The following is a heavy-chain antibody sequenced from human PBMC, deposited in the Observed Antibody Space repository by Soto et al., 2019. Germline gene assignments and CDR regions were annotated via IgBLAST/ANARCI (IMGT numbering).Heavy chain of an antibody. Sequence: ASVKVSCKASGYTFTRYGIHWVRQAPGQRLEWMGWINAANGDTKYSPKFQGRVTITRDTSASTAYMELSSLRSEDTAVYYCVRRNVSATGIDWFDPWGRGTLVTVSS. J-gene: IGHJ5*02. CDR3: VRRNVSATGIDWFDP. D-gene: IGHD6-13*01. V-gene: IGHV1-3*01. CDR2: INAANGDT. CDR1: GYTFTRYG.